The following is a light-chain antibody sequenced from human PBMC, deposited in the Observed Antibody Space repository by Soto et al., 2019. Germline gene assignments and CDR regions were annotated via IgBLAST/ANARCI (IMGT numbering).Light chain of an antibody. CDR1: SSNIGSNT. Sequence: QAVVTQPPSASGTPGQRVTISCYGSSSNIGSNTVNWYQQLPGTAPKLLIYSNNQRPSGVPDRFSGSKSGTSASLAISGLQSEDEADYYCAAWDDSLNGRYVFGTGTKVTVL. CDR3: AAWDDSLNGRYV. V-gene: IGLV1-44*01. J-gene: IGLJ1*01. CDR2: SNN.